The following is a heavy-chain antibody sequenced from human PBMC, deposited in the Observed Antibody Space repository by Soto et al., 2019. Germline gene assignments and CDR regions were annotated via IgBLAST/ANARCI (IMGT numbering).Heavy chain of an antibody. CDR3: ATQEVGGSYVYTFDP. CDR2: IYYSGST. CDR1: GGSIISSNYY. D-gene: IGHD1-26*01. J-gene: IGHJ5*02. Sequence: SETLSLTCTVSGGSIISSNYYWDLIRQPPGKGLEWIGSIYYSGSTYYNPSLKSRVTISVDTSKNQFSLKLSSVTAADTAVYYCATQEVGGSYVYTFDPWGQGTLVTVS. V-gene: IGHV4-39*01.